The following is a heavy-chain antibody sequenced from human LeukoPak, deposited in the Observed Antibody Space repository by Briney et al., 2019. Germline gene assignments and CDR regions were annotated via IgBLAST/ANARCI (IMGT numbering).Heavy chain of an antibody. V-gene: IGHV3-43*02. D-gene: IGHD5-12*01. Sequence: PGGSLRLSCAASGFTFEDYAMHWVRQPAGKGLEWVSLISGDGSSTYYADSVKGRFTFSRDNSKNSLYLQMNSLRTEDTALYYCAKDIGAYAFDYWGQGTLVTVSS. J-gene: IGHJ4*02. CDR3: AKDIGAYAFDY. CDR1: GFTFEDYA. CDR2: ISGDGSST.